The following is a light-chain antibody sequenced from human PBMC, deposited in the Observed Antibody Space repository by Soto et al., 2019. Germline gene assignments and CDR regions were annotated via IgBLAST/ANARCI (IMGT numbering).Light chain of an antibody. CDR3: SSYTSSSTLV. CDR2: ANN. CDR1: SSNIGSPYD. V-gene: IGLV1-40*01. J-gene: IGLJ1*01. Sequence: QSVLTQPPSVSGAPGQRVTISCTGSSSNIGSPYDVHWYLKLPGTAPKLLIYANNNRPSGVPDRISGSKSGNTASLTISGLQAEDEADYYCSSYTSSSTLVFGTGTKVTVL.